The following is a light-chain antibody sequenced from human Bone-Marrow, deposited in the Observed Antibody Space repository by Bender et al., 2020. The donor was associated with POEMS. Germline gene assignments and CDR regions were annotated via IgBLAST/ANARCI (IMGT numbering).Light chain of an antibody. CDR2: LDSDGSY. CDR3: QTWDSGPWV. V-gene: IGLV4-69*01. J-gene: IGLJ3*02. CDR1: SGHSSYA. Sequence: QLVLTQSPSASASPGASVKFTCTLSSGHSSYAIAWHQQQPEKGPRYLMKLDSDGSYSKGDGIPDRFSGSSSGTERYLTISSLQSEDEADYYCQTWDSGPWVFGGGTKLTVL.